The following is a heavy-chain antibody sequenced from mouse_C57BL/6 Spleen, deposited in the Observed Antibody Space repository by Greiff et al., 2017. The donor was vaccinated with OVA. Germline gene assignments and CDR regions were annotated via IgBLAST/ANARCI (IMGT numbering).Heavy chain of an antibody. CDR2: IHPNSGST. CDR3: ARARPSTVTAMDY. V-gene: IGHV1-64*01. Sequence: VQLQQPGAELVKPGASVKLSCKASGYTFTSYWMHWVKQRPGQGLEWIGMIHPNSGSTNYNEKFKSKATLTVDKSSSTAYMQLSSLTSEDSAVYYCARARPSTVTAMDYWGQGTSVTVSS. CDR1: GYTFTSYW. D-gene: IGHD2-10*01. J-gene: IGHJ4*01.